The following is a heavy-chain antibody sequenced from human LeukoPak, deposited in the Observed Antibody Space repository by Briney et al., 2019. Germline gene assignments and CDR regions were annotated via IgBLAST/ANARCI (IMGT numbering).Heavy chain of an antibody. Sequence: GGSLRLSCAASGFTFSSYWMSWVRQAPGKGLEWVANIKQDGSEKYYVDSVKGRFTISRDNAKNSLYLQMNSLRAEDTAVYYCARDLDIVVVPASGLDYWGQGTLVTVSS. CDR1: GFTFSSYW. CDR3: ARDLDIVVVPASGLDY. D-gene: IGHD2-2*03. V-gene: IGHV3-7*01. CDR2: IKQDGSEK. J-gene: IGHJ4*02.